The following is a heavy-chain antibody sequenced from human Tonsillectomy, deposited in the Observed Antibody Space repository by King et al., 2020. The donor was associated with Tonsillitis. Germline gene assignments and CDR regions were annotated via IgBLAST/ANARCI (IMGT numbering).Heavy chain of an antibody. CDR2: ISWTSGSV. D-gene: IGHD5-18*01. J-gene: IGHJ4*02. V-gene: IGHV3-9*01. CDR3: AKAGYSYGKYYFDY. CDR1: GFTFDDYA. Sequence: EVQLVESGGGLVQPGRSLRLSCAASGFTFDDYAMHWVRQAPGKGLEWVSTISWTSGSVDYADSVKGRFTISRDNAKTSLYLRMDSLRPEDTALYSCAKAGYSYGKYYFDYWGQGTLVTVSS.